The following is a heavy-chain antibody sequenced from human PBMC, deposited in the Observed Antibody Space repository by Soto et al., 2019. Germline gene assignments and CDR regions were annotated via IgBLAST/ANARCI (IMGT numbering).Heavy chain of an antibody. Sequence: QITLKEYGPTLVKPTQPLTLTCTFSGFSRSTTGVGVCWIRQPPGKALEWLALIYWNDDKPYSPSLKSRLTITKDTSKNQVVLTMTNMDPVDTATYYCAHTYATALDYWGQGTLVTVCS. D-gene: IGHD2-2*01. J-gene: IGHJ4*02. CDR3: AHTYATALDY. CDR1: GFSRSTTGVG. V-gene: IGHV2-5*01. CDR2: IYWNDDK.